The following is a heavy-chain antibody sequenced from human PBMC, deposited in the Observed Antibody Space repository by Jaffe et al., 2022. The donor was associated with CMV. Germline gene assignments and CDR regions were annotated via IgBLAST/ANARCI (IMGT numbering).Heavy chain of an antibody. CDR1: GSSFTNYY. J-gene: IGHJ6*03. CDR3: ARSIWGRHPPSFFYYYMDV. CDR2: NNHDGSA. V-gene: IGHV4-34*02. D-gene: IGHD3-16*01. Sequence: QVQLQQWGAGLLKPSETLSLTCAVSGSSFTNYYLSWIRQAPGQGLEWIGENNHDGSATYNPSLKHRVTISVDTSKNQFSLKLTSVTAADTATYYCARSIWGRHPPSFFYYYMDVWGKGTTVTVSS.